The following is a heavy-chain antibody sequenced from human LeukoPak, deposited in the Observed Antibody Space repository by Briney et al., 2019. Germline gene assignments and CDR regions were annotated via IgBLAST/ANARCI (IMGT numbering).Heavy chain of an antibody. CDR2: ISASGGGT. CDR3: AKEVTPGALLYGPFDY. J-gene: IGHJ4*02. CDR1: AFILSSYG. V-gene: IGHV3-23*01. Sequence: HAGGSLRPSCAASAFILSSYGMSWVRQAPGEGLEWVSAISASGGGTYYADSVKCRFTISRDNSSNTLYLQRNSLRAEDTAIYYCAKEVTPGALLYGPFDYWGQGTLVTVSS. D-gene: IGHD4-23*01.